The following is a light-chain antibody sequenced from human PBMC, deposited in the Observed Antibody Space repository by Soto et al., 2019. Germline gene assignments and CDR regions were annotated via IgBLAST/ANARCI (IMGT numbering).Light chain of an antibody. CDR3: CSYAGSYTLYV. CDR2: DVS. Sequence: QSALTQPRSVSGSPGQSVTISCTGTSSDVGGYNYVSWYQQHPGKAPKLMIYDVSKRPSGVPDRFSGSKSGNTASLTISGLPAEDEADYYCCSYAGSYTLYVFGAGTKLTVL. V-gene: IGLV2-11*01. CDR1: SSDVGGYNY. J-gene: IGLJ1*01.